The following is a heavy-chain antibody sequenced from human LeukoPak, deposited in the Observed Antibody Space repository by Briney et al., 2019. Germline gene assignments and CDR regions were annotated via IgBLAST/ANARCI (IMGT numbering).Heavy chain of an antibody. Sequence: SQTLSLTCAISGDSVSTNSVAWNWIRQSPSRGLEWLGRTYYRSKWYNDYAVSVKSRITINPDTSKNQISLQLKSVTPEDTAVYYCARELDGYNSRPLDYWGQGTLVTVSS. V-gene: IGHV6-1*01. CDR3: ARELDGYNSRPLDY. J-gene: IGHJ4*02. CDR2: TYYRSKWYN. D-gene: IGHD5-24*01. CDR1: GDSVSTNSVA.